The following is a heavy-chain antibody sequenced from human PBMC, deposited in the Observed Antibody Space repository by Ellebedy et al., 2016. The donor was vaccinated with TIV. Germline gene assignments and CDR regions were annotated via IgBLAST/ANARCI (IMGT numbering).Heavy chain of an antibody. CDR2: INHSGRT. CDR1: GASFSGYY. D-gene: IGHD5-24*01. V-gene: IGHV4-34*01. CDR3: ARPRDMGCDY. Sequence: MPSETLSLTCAVYGASFSGYYWSWIRQPPGKGLEWIGEINHSGRTNYNPSLTSRVTISVDTSKNQFFLKLTSVTAADTAVYYCARPRDMGCDYWGQGALVTVSS. J-gene: IGHJ4*02.